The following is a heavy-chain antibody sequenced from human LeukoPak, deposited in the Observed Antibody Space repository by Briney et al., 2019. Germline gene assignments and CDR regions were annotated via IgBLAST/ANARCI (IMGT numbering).Heavy chain of an antibody. V-gene: IGHV4-39*07. J-gene: IGHJ4*02. Sequence: SETLSLTCTVSGGSISSRSYYWGWMRQPPGKGLEWIGSIYYSGSTYYNPSLKSRVTISVDTSKNQFSLKLSSVTAADTAVYYCARYEFAYYYFDYWGQGTLVTVSS. D-gene: IGHD3-3*01. CDR2: IYYSGST. CDR3: ARYEFAYYYFDY. CDR1: GGSISSRSYY.